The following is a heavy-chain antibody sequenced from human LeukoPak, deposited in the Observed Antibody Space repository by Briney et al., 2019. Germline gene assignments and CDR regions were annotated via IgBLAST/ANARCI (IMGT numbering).Heavy chain of an antibody. CDR3: ARNIGDYPWYYYYYMDV. Sequence: GGSLRLSCAASGFTFSSYWMTWVRQAPGKGLEWVANIKYEGSEQYYVDSVKGRFTISRDNAKNSLYLQMNSLRAEDTALYYCARNIGDYPWYYYYYMDVWGKGTTVTVSS. CDR2: IKYEGSEQ. CDR1: GFTFSSYW. J-gene: IGHJ6*03. V-gene: IGHV3-7*03. D-gene: IGHD4-17*01.